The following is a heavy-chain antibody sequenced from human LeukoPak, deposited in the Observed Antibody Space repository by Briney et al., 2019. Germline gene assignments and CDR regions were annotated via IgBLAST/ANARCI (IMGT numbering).Heavy chain of an antibody. CDR1: GFTFSSYG. CDR3: ARDPVGGYSGYVLDY. V-gene: IGHV3-30*19. J-gene: IGHJ4*02. CDR2: ISYDGSNK. D-gene: IGHD5-12*01. Sequence: GGSLRLSCAASGFTFSSYGMHWVRQAPGKGLEWVAVISYDGSNKYYADSVKGRFTISRDNSKNTLYLQMDSLRAEDTAVYYCARDPVGGYSGYVLDYWGQGTLVTVSS.